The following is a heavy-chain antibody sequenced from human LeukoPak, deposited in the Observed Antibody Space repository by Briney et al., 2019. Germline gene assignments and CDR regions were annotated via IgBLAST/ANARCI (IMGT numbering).Heavy chain of an antibody. J-gene: IGHJ4*02. Sequence: SSETLSLTCTVSGGSISSHYWSWIRQSPGKGLEWIGYIYDSGSTNYNPSLKSRVTTSVATSKNQFSLKLSSVTAADTAVYYCARAGGGYNLDYWGQGILVTVSS. V-gene: IGHV4-59*11. CDR2: IYDSGST. CDR3: ARAGGGYNLDY. D-gene: IGHD5-18*01. CDR1: GGSISSHY.